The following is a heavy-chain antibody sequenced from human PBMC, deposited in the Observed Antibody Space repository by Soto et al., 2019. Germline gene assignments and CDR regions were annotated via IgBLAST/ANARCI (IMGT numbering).Heavy chain of an antibody. D-gene: IGHD1-20*01. CDR1: GFSFSVYG. J-gene: IGHJ3*02. Sequence: PGGSLRLSCETSGFSFSVYGMHWVRQAPGKGLEWVAVISYDGSKKYYADSVKGRFTISRDNSKNTLYLQMNSLRAEDTAVYYCAREGGFITGYAFDIWGQGTMVTVSS. CDR3: AREGGFITGYAFDI. CDR2: ISYDGSKK. V-gene: IGHV3-30*19.